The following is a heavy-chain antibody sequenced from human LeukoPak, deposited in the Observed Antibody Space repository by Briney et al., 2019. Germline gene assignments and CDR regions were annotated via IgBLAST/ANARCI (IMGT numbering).Heavy chain of an antibody. CDR3: AKDREGRGYNYGTYFDY. V-gene: IGHV3-30*18. CDR1: GLTFSSLG. J-gene: IGHJ4*02. Sequence: GRSLRLSCAASGLTFSSLGMHWVRQAPGKGLEWLASISFDGSEIYYGDSVKGRFTISRDNSKNTLFLQMNSLRADDTAVYLCAKDREGRGYNYGTYFDYWGQGTLVTVSS. D-gene: IGHD5-18*01. CDR2: ISFDGSEI.